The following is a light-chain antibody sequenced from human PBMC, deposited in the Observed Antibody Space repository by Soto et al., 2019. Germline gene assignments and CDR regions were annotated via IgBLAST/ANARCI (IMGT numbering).Light chain of an antibody. CDR2: EVS. J-gene: IGLJ1*01. Sequence: QSALTQPASVSKSAGQSITISCTGTSSDVGGYNYVSWYQQHPGKAPKLMIYEVSNRPSGVSNRFSGSKSDNTASLTISGLQAEDETDYYCSSYTSSSTLVFGTGTKVTVL. V-gene: IGLV2-14*01. CDR1: SSDVGGYNY. CDR3: SSYTSSSTLV.